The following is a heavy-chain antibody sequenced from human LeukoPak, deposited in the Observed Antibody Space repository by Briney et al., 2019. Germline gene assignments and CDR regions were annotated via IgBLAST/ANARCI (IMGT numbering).Heavy chain of an antibody. J-gene: IGHJ4*02. D-gene: IGHD4-17*01. CDR1: GGSINNYY. CDR3: ARGGDYGDLRYFDY. V-gene: IGHV4-59*13. CDR2: IYYRGSP. Sequence: SETLSLTCTVSGGSINNYYWRWIRQPPGKGLEWVGYIYYRGSPNYNPSLKSRVTFSVDTSKNQFSLKLNSVTAADTAVYYCARGGDYGDLRYFDYWGQGTLVTVSS.